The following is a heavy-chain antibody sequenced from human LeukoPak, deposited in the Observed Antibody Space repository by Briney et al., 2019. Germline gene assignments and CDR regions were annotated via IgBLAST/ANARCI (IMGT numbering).Heavy chain of an antibody. D-gene: IGHD1-14*01. CDR3: AKEYNAFDI. CDR1: GFTFSSYS. Sequence: GGSLRLSCAASGFTFSSYSMNWVRQAPGKGPEWVSVIGGRGGNTYYADSVKGRFTISRDNSKKTLYLQMNSLRAEDTAIYYCAKEYNAFDIWGQGTMVTVSS. J-gene: IGHJ3*02. CDR2: IGGRGGNT. V-gene: IGHV3-23*01.